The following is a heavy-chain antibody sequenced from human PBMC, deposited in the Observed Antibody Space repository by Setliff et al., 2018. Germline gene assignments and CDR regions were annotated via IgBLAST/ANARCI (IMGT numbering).Heavy chain of an antibody. V-gene: IGHV1-2*06. CDR2: INPDSGGT. Sequence: GASVKVSCKASGYTFTDYYIHWVRQAPGQGLEWMGRINPDSGGTNYAQKFQGRVTMTRDTSITAAYTELSRLRSDDSAVYYCARGPSNYDLLTGCDCWGQGTLVTVSS. D-gene: IGHD3-9*01. CDR3: ARGPSNYDLLTGCDC. CDR1: GYTFTDYY. J-gene: IGHJ4*02.